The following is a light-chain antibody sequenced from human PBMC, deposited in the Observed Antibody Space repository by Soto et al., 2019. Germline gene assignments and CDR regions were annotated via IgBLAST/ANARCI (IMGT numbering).Light chain of an antibody. Sequence: DIQMTQSTSTLSASVGDRVTITCRASQSISGWLAWYQQKPGKAPKLLIYEASSLESGVPSRFSGSGSGTEFTLIISGLQPDDFATYYCQHYKSYPWTFGQGTKVDIK. J-gene: IGKJ1*01. CDR1: QSISGW. CDR3: QHYKSYPWT. V-gene: IGKV1-5*01. CDR2: EAS.